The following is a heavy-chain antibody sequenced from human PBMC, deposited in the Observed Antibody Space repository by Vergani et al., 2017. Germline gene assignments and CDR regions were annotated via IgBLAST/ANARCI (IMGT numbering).Heavy chain of an antibody. J-gene: IGHJ2*01. CDR2: IYHSGST. CDR3: ARPSSYNWFGEPPSWYFDL. V-gene: IGHV4-38-2*01. CDR1: GYSISSGYY. Sequence: QVQLQESGPGLVKPSETLSLTCAVSGYSISSGYYCGWIRQPPGKGLEWIGSIYHSGSTYYNPSLKSRVTISVDTSKNQFSLKLSSVTAADTAVYYCARPSSYNWFGEPPSWYFDLWGRGTLVTVSS. D-gene: IGHD3-10*01.